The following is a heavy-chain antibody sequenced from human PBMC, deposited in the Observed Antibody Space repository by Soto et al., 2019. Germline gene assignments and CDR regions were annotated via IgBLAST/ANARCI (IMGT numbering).Heavy chain of an antibody. D-gene: IGHD3-3*01. J-gene: IGHJ6*02. V-gene: IGHV3-7*05. CDR2: IKQDGSEK. Sequence: EVQLVESGGGLVQPGGSLRLSCAASGFTFSSYWMSWVRQAPGKGLGWVANIKQDGSEKYYVDSVKGRFTISRDNAKNSLYLQMNSLRAEDTAVYYCARDYDFWSGYTTDATYYYGMDVWGQGTTVTVSS. CDR3: ARDYDFWSGYTTDATYYYGMDV. CDR1: GFTFSSYW.